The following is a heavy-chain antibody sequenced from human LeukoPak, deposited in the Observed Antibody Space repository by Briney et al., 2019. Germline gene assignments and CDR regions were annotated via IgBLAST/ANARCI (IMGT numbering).Heavy chain of an antibody. D-gene: IGHD2-21*01. CDR3: ATYGMDV. V-gene: IGHV3-7*01. CDR2: IKQDGSEK. J-gene: IGHJ6*02. Sequence: GGPLRLSCAASGFTFSSYWMSWVRQAPGKGLEWVAHIKQDGSEKYYVDSVKGGFTIDRDNAKNSLYLHTNILSADTRAVYYCATYGMDVWGQGTTVTVSS. CDR1: GFTFSSYW.